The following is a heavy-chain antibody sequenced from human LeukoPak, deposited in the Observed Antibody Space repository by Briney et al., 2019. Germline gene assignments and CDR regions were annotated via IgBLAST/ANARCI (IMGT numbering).Heavy chain of an antibody. Sequence: SGPTLVNPTQTLTLTCTFSGFSLSTSGMWVSWIRQPPVKALEQLARTDWDDDKYYSTSLETRLTLSKDPSKNQVVLRMTNMDPVDTATYYCARTHSAPNSIVGATDVYYYYGMDVWGQGTTVTVSS. J-gene: IGHJ6*02. CDR1: GFSLSTSGMW. D-gene: IGHD1-26*01. V-gene: IGHV2-70*11. CDR2: TDWDDDK. CDR3: ARTHSAPNSIVGATDVYYYYGMDV.